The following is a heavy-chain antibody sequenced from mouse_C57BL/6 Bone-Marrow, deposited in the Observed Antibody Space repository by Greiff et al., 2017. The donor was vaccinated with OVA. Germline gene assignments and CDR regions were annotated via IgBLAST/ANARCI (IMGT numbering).Heavy chain of an antibody. D-gene: IGHD2-12*01. CDR2: IRSKSNNYAT. J-gene: IGHJ3*01. CDR1: GFSFNTYA. CDR3: VGLLLFAY. Sequence: DVKLVESGGGLVQPKGSLKLSCAASGFSFNTYAMNWVRQAPGKGLEWVARIRSKSNNYATYYADSVKDRFTISRDDSESMLYLQMNNLKTEDTAMYYCVGLLLFAYWGQGTLVTVSA. V-gene: IGHV10-1*01.